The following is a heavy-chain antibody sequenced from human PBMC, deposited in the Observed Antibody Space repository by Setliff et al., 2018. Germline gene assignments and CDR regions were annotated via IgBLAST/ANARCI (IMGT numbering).Heavy chain of an antibody. CDR1: GGTFSDYY. D-gene: IGHD6-6*01. CDR3: ARGRNVAARLFDS. Sequence: SETLSLTCAAYGGTFSDYYWTWIRQPPGKGLEWIGEINHRGTTNYHPSLRSRVTISVDTSKNQFSLKVTSVTAADTSVYFCARGRNVAARLFDSWGQGTRVTVSS. J-gene: IGHJ4*02. V-gene: IGHV4-34*01. CDR2: INHRGTT.